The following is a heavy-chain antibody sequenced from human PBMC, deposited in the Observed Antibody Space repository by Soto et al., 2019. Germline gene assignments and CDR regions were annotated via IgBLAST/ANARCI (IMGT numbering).Heavy chain of an antibody. V-gene: IGHV3-23*01. Sequence: AISGSGGSTYYADSVKGRFTISRDNSKNTLYLQMNSLRAKDTAVYYCAKVRSSGWYLNYYFDYWGQGTLVTVSS. J-gene: IGHJ4*02. CDR3: AKVRSSGWYLNYYFDY. CDR2: ISGSGGST. D-gene: IGHD6-19*01.